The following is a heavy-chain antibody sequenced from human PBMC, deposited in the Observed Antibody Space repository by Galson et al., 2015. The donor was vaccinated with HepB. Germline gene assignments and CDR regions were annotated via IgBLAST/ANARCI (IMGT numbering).Heavy chain of an antibody. CDR2: ISTSSDYA. D-gene: IGHD3-3*01. V-gene: IGHV3-11*06. J-gene: IGHJ4*02. CDR1: GFTFSDYY. CDR3: ARSNYDFWSGYYPL. Sequence: SLRLSCAASGFTFSDYYMSWVRQAPGKGLEWVSYISTSSDYANYADSVKGRFTISRDNAKNSLYLQMNSLRAEDTAVYYCARSNYDFWSGYYPLWGQGTLVTVSS.